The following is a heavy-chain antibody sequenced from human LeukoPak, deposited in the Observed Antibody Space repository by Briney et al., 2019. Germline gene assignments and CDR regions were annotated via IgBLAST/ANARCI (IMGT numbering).Heavy chain of an antibody. Sequence: PSETLSLTCTVSGGSISSHYWSRIRQPPGKGLEWIGYIYYSGSTNYNPSLKSRVTISVDTSKNQFSLKLSSVTAADTAVYYCARLLSGMDVWGKGTTVTVSS. J-gene: IGHJ6*03. D-gene: IGHD2-8*02. CDR2: IYYSGST. CDR1: GGSISSHY. V-gene: IGHV4-59*11. CDR3: ARLLSGMDV.